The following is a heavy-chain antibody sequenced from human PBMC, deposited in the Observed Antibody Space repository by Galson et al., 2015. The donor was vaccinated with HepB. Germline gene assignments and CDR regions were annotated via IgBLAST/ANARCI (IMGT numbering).Heavy chain of an antibody. CDR2: ISQDGRNK. D-gene: IGHD4-11*01. J-gene: IGHJ5*02. Sequence: SLRLSCAASGFTFSASGMHWVRQAPGKGPECVAGISQDGRNKYQSDSVKGRFAISRDNSENTLFMEMKSLRVEDTAVYYCAKGAYSNIFVAGGWFDPWGQGTLVIVSS. CDR1: GFTFSASG. CDR3: AKGAYSNIFVAGGWFDP. V-gene: IGHV3-30*18.